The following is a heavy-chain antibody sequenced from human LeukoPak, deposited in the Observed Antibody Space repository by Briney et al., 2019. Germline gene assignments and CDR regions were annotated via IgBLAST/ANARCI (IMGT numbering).Heavy chain of an antibody. V-gene: IGHV3-43*01. Sequence: GGALRLCCAASGFTFEDYTMPTVRQTPGKTLEWVSLISWDGTTYYTDSVKGRFTMSRDNSKSSLYLQMDTLRSEDTAFYYCVKDLSFESSGHVFEYWGQGTLVTVS. CDR2: ISWDGTT. CDR1: GFTFEDYT. CDR3: VKDLSFESSGHVFEY. J-gene: IGHJ4*02. D-gene: IGHD6-19*01.